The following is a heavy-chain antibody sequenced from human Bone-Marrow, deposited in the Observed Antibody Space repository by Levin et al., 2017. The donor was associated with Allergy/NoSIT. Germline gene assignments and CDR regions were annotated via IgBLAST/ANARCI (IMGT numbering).Heavy chain of an antibody. J-gene: IGHJ5*02. Sequence: SETLSLTCTVSGGSISSYYWSWIRQPPGKGLEWIGYIYYSGSTAYNPSLKSRVTMSVDTSKNQFSLKLSSVTAADTAVYYCARGSYCSGGSCYSGPVNWFDPWGQGTLVTVSS. CDR3: ARGSYCSGGSCYSGPVNWFDP. CDR1: GGSISSYY. CDR2: IYYSGST. V-gene: IGHV4-59*01. D-gene: IGHD2-15*01.